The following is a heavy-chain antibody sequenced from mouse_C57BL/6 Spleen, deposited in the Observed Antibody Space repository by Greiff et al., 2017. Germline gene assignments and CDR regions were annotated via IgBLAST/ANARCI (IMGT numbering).Heavy chain of an antibody. Sequence: QVQLKQSGAELVRPGASVTLSCKASGYTFTDYEMHWVKQTPVHGLEWIGAIDPETGGTAYNQKFKGKAILTADKSSSTAYMELRSLTSEDSAVYYCTHPSHFIGGGSSSRFAYWGQGALVTVSA. CDR3: THPSHFIGGGSSSRFAY. CDR1: GYTFTDYE. CDR2: IDPETGGT. J-gene: IGHJ3*01. D-gene: IGHD1-1*01. V-gene: IGHV1-15*01.